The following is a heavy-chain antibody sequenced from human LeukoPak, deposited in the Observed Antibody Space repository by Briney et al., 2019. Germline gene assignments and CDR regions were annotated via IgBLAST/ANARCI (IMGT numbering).Heavy chain of an antibody. CDR3: VKGREPTYSSSWTD. Sequence: RGSLRLSCSASGFTFSSYAMHWVRQAPGKGLEYVSAISSNGGSTYYADSVKGRFTISRDNSKNTLYLRMSSLRAEDTAVYYCVKGREPTYSSSWTDWGQGTLVTVSS. V-gene: IGHV3-64D*06. J-gene: IGHJ4*02. CDR1: GFTFSSYA. CDR2: ISSNGGST. D-gene: IGHD6-13*01.